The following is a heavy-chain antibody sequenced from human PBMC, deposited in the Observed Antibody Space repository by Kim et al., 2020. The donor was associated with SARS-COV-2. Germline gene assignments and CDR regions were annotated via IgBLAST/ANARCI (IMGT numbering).Heavy chain of an antibody. D-gene: IGHD3-16*01. J-gene: IGHJ3*02. CDR2: IWYDGSNK. CDR3: AREGVWGPRVGHFRYKGAFEI. Sequence: GGSLRLSCAASGFTFSSYGMHWVRQAPGKGLEWVAVIWYDGSNKYYADSVKGRFTISRDNSKNTLYLQMNSLRAEDTAVYYCAREGVWGPRVGHFRYKGAFEIWGQGTMVTVSS. V-gene: IGHV3-33*01. CDR1: GFTFSSYG.